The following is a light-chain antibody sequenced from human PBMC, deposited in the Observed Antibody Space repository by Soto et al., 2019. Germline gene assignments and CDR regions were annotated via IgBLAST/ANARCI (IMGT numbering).Light chain of an antibody. CDR3: QKYKGAPRT. CDR2: NAS. Sequence: IQMTQSPSMMSASVGDRVTTPCRASHNIXRWLGWYQQKPGKAPKFLXANASRLESGGPSRFGGSGSVTEFTLSISSLQPDDFAKYYCQKYKGAPRTFGQGTKVDIK. V-gene: IGKV1-5*01. J-gene: IGKJ1*01. CDR1: HNIXRW.